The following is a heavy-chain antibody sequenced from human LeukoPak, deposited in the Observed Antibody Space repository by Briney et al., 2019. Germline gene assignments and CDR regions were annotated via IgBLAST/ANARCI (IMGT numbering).Heavy chain of an antibody. V-gene: IGHV4-39*07. J-gene: IGHJ4*02. D-gene: IGHD4-17*01. Sequence: KPSETLSLTCTVSGGSISSSSHYWGWIRQPPGKGLEWIGNIYYSGSTNYNWSLKSRVTISADTSKNQFSLKLSSVTAADTAVYYCARKGYGDYNRNFHYWGQGTLVTVSS. CDR1: GGSISSSSHY. CDR3: ARKGYGDYNRNFHY. CDR2: IYYSGST.